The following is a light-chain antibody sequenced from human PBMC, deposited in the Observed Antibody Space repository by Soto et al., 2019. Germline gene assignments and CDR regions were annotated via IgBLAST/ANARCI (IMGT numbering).Light chain of an antibody. J-gene: IGLJ1*01. CDR3: CSYAGSSTYV. Sequence: QSVLTQPASVSGSPGQSITISCTGTSSDVGSYNLVSWYQQHPGKAPKLMIYEGSKRPSGVSNRFSGSTSGNTASLTISGLQTEDEADYYCCSYAGSSTYVFGNGTKVTV. CDR2: EGS. CDR1: SSDVGSYNL. V-gene: IGLV2-23*01.